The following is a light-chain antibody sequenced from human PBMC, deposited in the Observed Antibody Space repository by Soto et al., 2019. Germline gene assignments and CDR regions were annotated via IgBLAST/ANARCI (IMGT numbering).Light chain of an antibody. Sequence: QSALTQPPSASGSPGQSVTIPCTGTSSDVGGYDHVSWYQQHPGKAPKLMIYEVTKRPAGVPDRFSGSKSGNTASLTVSGLQAEDEADYFCSSDAGHYKYGFGTGTKVTV. V-gene: IGLV2-8*01. CDR1: SSDVGGYDH. J-gene: IGLJ1*01. CDR2: EVT. CDR3: SSDAGHYKYG.